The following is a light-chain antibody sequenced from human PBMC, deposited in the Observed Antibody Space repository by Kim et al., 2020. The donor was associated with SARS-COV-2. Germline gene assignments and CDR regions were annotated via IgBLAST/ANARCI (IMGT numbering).Light chain of an antibody. Sequence: SVSPGQTARISCSGDGLAKRFVRWFQQKPGRAPVLVIYKDNKRPSGIPERFSGSSSGTTVTLTISGAQVEDEADYYCYSAADNNWVFGGGTQLTVL. J-gene: IGLJ3*02. V-gene: IGLV3-27*01. CDR3: YSAADNNWV. CDR2: KDN. CDR1: GLAKRF.